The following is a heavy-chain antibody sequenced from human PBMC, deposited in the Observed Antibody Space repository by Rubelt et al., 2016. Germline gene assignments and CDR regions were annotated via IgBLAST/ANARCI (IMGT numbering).Heavy chain of an antibody. Sequence: QVQLQQWGAGLLKPSETLSLTCAVYGGSFSGYYWSWIRQPPGKGLEWIGEINLGGSTTYNPSLKGRVTISVDTSKNKFSLRLTSVPVADTAVYYCVRLDRSYRGENWSDPWGQATLVTVTS. V-gene: IGHV4-34*01. CDR3: VRLDRSYRGENWSDP. CDR2: INLGGST. J-gene: IGHJ5*02. D-gene: IGHD3-16*02. CDR1: GGSFSGYY.